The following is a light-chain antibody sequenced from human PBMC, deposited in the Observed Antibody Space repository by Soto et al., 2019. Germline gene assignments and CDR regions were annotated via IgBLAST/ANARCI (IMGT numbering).Light chain of an antibody. CDR3: VQALQSPPWT. V-gene: IGKV2-28*01. Sequence: DTVVTQSPLTLPVTPGETASISCRSSQSLLHSNGYNYLAWYLQKPGQSPQLLIYLGSNRAYGVPDRFSGSGSGTDFTLKISRVEAEDVGVYYCVQALQSPPWTFGQGTKVEIK. CDR1: QSLLHSNGYNY. CDR2: LGS. J-gene: IGKJ1*01.